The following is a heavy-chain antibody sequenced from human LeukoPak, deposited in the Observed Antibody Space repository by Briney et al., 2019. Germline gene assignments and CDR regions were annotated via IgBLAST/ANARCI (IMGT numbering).Heavy chain of an antibody. D-gene: IGHD2-15*01. Sequence: ASVKVSCKASGYTFTTYHMHWVRQAPGQGLEWMGRMHPSSGATNYAQRFQGRVTLTRDTSIDTAYMELSRLTSDDTAVYYCARETGYCSGGSCPKGHFDYRGQGTLVTVSS. V-gene: IGHV1-2*06. CDR3: ARETGYCSGGSCPKGHFDY. CDR1: GYTFTTYH. CDR2: MHPSSGAT. J-gene: IGHJ4*02.